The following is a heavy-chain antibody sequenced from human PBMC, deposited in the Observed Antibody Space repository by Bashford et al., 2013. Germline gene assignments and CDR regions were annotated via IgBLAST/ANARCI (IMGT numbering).Heavy chain of an antibody. CDR1: SGSISIYY. V-gene: IGHV4-59*08. CDR2: IYYTGTI. J-gene: IGHJ5*02. D-gene: IGHD1-1*01. CDR3: AGSSRDNWNDFWFDP. Sequence: SETLSLTCTFSSGSISIYYWNWIRQPPGKGLEWIGYIYYTGTINYNPSLKSRVTISVDASKSQLSLKLTSVTAADTAMYYCAGSSRDNWNDFWFDPWGQGTPGHRLL.